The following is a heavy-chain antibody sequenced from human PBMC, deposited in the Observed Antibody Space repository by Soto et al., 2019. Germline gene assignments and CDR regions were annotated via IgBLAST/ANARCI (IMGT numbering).Heavy chain of an antibody. V-gene: IGHV4-39*01. Sequence: QLQLQESGPGLVKPSETLSLTCTVSGASISSPYYYWGWFRQSPGKGLEWIGSIYYSGTTHYNPSLKSRVTASVDTSNMQFSLSLSSVTAADTATYYCLRQPNRPMAGADWGQGTLVTVSS. CDR2: IYYSGTT. CDR1: GASISSPYYY. J-gene: IGHJ4*02. CDR3: LRQPNRPMAGAD. D-gene: IGHD6-19*01.